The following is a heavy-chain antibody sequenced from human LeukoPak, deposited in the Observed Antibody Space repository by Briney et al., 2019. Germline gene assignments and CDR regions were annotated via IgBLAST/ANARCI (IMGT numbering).Heavy chain of an antibody. CDR3: ARGPYGSGNYLHYFDY. Sequence: WASVKVSCKASGYTFTSYGISWVRQAPGQGLEWMGEIIPMFGTATYAQRFQGRVTITADESTSTAYMELSSLRSEDTAVYYCARGPYGSGNYLHYFDYWGQGTPVTVSS. V-gene: IGHV1-69*13. CDR1: GYTFTSYG. D-gene: IGHD3-10*01. J-gene: IGHJ4*02. CDR2: IIPMFGTA.